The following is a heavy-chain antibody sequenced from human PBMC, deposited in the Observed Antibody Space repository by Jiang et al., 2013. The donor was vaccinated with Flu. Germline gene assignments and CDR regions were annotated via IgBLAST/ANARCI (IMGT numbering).Heavy chain of an antibody. CDR1: GYTITSYY. Sequence: QSGAEVKRPWASVKLSCMASGYTITSYYIHWVRQAPGQGLEWMGIINPTAGSTKFAPKFQGRVTMTSDTSTNTVYMDLSSLRSQDTAIYYCATSASILVPGTHPALELWGPGTLVTVSS. J-gene: IGHJ4*02. V-gene: IGHV1-46*01. D-gene: IGHD3-3*01. CDR3: ATSASILVPGTHPALEL. CDR2: INPTAGST.